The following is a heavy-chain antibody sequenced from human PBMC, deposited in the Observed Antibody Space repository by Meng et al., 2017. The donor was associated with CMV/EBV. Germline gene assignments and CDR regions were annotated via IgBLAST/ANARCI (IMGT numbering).Heavy chain of an antibody. CDR2: IDYSGTGV. CDR3: ASAWGIHFAY. V-gene: IGHV3-48*03. D-gene: IGHD3-16*01. Sequence: GGSLRLSCAASGFTFSDYEMSWVRQAPGKGLEWVSNIDYSGTGVYYADSMRGRFTVSRDNARNSLYLQLNSLRAEDTAVYYCASAWGIHFAYWGQGVGVTVSS. J-gene: IGHJ4*02. CDR1: GFTFSDYE.